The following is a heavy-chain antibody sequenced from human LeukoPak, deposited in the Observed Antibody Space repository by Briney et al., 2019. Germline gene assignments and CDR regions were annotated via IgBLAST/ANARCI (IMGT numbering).Heavy chain of an antibody. V-gene: IGHV4-59*01. D-gene: IGHD4-17*01. J-gene: IGHJ6*02. CDR1: GGSISSYY. Sequence: SETLSLTCTVSGGSISSYYWSWIRQPPGKGLEWIGYIYDSGGTNYNPSLKSRVTISVDTSKNQFSLKLSSVTAADTAVYYCARAEYGDYYGMDVWGQGTTVTVSS. CDR2: IYDSGGT. CDR3: ARAEYGDYYGMDV.